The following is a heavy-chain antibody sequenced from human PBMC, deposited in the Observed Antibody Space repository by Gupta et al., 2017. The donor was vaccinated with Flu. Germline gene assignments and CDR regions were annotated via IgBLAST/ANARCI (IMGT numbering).Heavy chain of an antibody. CDR2: INHSGST. Sequence: QVQLQQWGAGLLKPSETLSLTCAVYGGSFSGYYWSWIRQPPGKGLEWIGEINHSGSTNYNPSLKSRVTISVDTSKNQFSLKLSSVTAADTAVYYCARLVHFWDCIDYWGQGTLVTVSS. D-gene: IGHD3-3*02. CDR3: ARLVHFWDCIDY. CDR1: GGSFSGYY. J-gene: IGHJ4*02. V-gene: IGHV4-34*01.